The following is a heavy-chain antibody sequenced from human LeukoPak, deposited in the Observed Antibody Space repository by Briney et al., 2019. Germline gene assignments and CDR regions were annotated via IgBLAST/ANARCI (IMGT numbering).Heavy chain of an antibody. V-gene: IGHV3-23*01. CDR1: GFTFSSYA. CDR2: ISGSGGST. D-gene: IGHD2/OR15-2a*01. J-gene: IGHJ6*02. CDR3: AKAGTTTALYYYYYGMDV. Sequence: GGSLRLSCAASGFTFSSYAMSWVRQAPGKGLEWVSAISGSGGSTYYADSVRGRFTISRDNSKNTLYLQMNSLRAEDTAVYYCAKAGTTTALYYYYYGMDVWGQGTTVTVSS.